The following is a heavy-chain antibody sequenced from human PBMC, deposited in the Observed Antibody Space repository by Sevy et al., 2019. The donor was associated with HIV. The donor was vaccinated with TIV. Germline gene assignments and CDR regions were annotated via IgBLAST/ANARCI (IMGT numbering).Heavy chain of an antibody. V-gene: IGHV3-30*02. CDR1: GFTFSSYG. CDR3: AKGPSPMITFGGVADY. D-gene: IGHD3-16*01. J-gene: IGHJ4*02. Sequence: GGSLRLSCAASGFTFSSYGMHWVRQAPGKGLEWVAFIRYDGSNKYYADSVKGRFTISRDNSKNTLYLKMNSLRAEDTAVDYCAKGPSPMITFGGVADYWGQGTLVTVSS. CDR2: IRYDGSNK.